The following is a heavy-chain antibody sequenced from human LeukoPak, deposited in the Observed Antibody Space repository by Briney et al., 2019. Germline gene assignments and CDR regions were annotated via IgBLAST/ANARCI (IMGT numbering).Heavy chain of an antibody. CDR2: ISGGGGGT. Sequence: GGSLRLSCAASGFTFSTYAMSWVRQAPGKGLQWVSAISGGGGGTYYADSVKGRFTISRDNSKNTLYLQMNRLRAEDTAVYYCAKGGQYHFDYWGQGTLVTVSS. CDR3: AKGGQYHFDY. D-gene: IGHD2-2*01. CDR1: GFTFSTYA. J-gene: IGHJ4*02. V-gene: IGHV3-23*01.